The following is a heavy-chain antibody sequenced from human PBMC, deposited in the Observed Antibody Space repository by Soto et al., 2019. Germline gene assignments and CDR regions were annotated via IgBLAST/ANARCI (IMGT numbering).Heavy chain of an antibody. J-gene: IGHJ4*02. CDR3: ARDLPIMITFGGVITYYFDY. CDR1: GYTFTSYG. CDR2: ISAYNGNT. D-gene: IGHD3-16*02. Sequence: QVQLVQSGAEVKKPGASVKVSCKASGYTFTSYGISWVRQAPGQGLEWMGWISAYNGNTNYAQKLQGRVTMTTDTSTSTAYMELRRLRSDDTAVYYCARDLPIMITFGGVITYYFDYWGQGTLVTVSS. V-gene: IGHV1-18*01.